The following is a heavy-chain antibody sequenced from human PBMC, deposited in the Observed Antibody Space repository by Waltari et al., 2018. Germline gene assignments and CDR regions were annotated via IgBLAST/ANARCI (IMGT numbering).Heavy chain of an antibody. D-gene: IGHD3-3*01. Sequence: QVQLVQSGAEVKKPGASVKVSCKASGYTFTSHYMHWVRQAPGQGLEWMGIRNRCDDSTSYAQKFQGRVTMTRDTSTSTVYMELSSLRSEDTAVYYCARDADFWSGYIDYWGQGTLVTVSS. CDR1: GYTFTSHY. V-gene: IGHV1-46*03. CDR2: RNRCDDST. CDR3: ARDADFWSGYIDY. J-gene: IGHJ4*02.